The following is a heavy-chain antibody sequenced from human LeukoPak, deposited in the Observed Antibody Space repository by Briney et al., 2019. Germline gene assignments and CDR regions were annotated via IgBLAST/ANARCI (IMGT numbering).Heavy chain of an antibody. V-gene: IGHV1-18*01. CDR1: GYTFTSYG. CDR3: ARDRGYSSSWWGYDY. D-gene: IGHD6-13*01. Sequence: ASVKVSCKASGYTFTSYGISWVRQAPGQRLEWMGWISAYNGNTNYAQKLQGRVTMTTDTSTSTAYMELRSLRADYTAVYYCARDRGYSSSWWGYDYWGQGTLVTVSS. J-gene: IGHJ4*02. CDR2: ISAYNGNT.